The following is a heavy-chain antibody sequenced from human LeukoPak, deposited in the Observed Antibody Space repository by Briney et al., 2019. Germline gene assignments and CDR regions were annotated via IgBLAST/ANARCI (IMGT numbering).Heavy chain of an antibody. CDR3: ARDDDDSSGYYSNYYYGMDV. V-gene: IGHV3-20*04. Sequence: GGSLRLSCAASGFTFDDYGMSWVRQAPGKGLEWVSGINWNGGSTGYADSVKGRFTISRDNAKNSLYLQMNSLRAEDTALYYCARDDDDSSGYYSNYYYGMDVWGQETTVTVSS. D-gene: IGHD3-22*01. CDR2: INWNGGST. J-gene: IGHJ6*02. CDR1: GFTFDDYG.